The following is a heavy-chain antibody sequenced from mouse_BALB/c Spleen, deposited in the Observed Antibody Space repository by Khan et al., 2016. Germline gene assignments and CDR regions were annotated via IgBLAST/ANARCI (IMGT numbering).Heavy chain of an antibody. D-gene: IGHD2-14*01. CDR1: GYSITSDYA. J-gene: IGHJ1*01. CDR3: ASRLHWYVDV. CDR2: ISYSGST. Sequence: EVQLVESGPGLVKPSQSLSLTCTVTGYSITSDYAWNWIRQFPGNKLEWMGYISYSGSTSYNPSLKSRISITRDTSKNQFFLQLNSVTTEDTATYYCASRLHWYVDVWGAGTTVTVSS. V-gene: IGHV3-2*02.